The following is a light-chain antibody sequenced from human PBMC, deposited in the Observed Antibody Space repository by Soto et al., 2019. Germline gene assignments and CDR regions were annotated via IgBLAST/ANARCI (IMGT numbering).Light chain of an antibody. CDR1: QNIVNY. V-gene: IGKV1-39*01. Sequence: DIQMTQSPSSLSGSVGDRVTISCRASQNIVNYFHWYQRKPGTAPRLLISRASTVRSGVPPRFSGSGSGRDFTLTISSLRPEDIGTYFCQQTYSIPWTFGPGTRVEI. J-gene: IGKJ1*01. CDR2: RAS. CDR3: QQTYSIPWT.